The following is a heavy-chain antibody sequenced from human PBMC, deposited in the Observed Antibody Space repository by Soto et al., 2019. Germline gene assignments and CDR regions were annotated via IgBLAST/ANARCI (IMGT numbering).Heavy chain of an antibody. CDR3: AREMGYQLLYYYYYYGMDV. Sequence: PGGSLRLSCAASGFTFSSYAMHWVRQAPGKGLEWVAVISYDGSNKYYADSVKGRFTISRDNSKNTLYLQMNSLRAEDTAVYYCAREMGYQLLYYYYYYGMDVWGQGTTVTVS. D-gene: IGHD2-2*01. CDR2: ISYDGSNK. V-gene: IGHV3-30-3*01. J-gene: IGHJ6*02. CDR1: GFTFSSYA.